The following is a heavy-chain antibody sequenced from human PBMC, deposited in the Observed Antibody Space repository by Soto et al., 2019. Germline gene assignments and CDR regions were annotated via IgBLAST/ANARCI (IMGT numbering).Heavy chain of an antibody. D-gene: IGHD6-13*01. Sequence: QVQLVESGGGVVQPGRSLRLSCAASGFTFSSYGMHWVRQAPGKGLEWVAVISYDGSNKYYADTVKGGFTISRDNSKNTRYLQVNSLSAEDTAGYYCAKDGAGSSALGFDYWGQGTLVTVSS. V-gene: IGHV3-30*18. CDR2: ISYDGSNK. CDR3: AKDGAGSSALGFDY. CDR1: GFTFSSYG. J-gene: IGHJ4*02.